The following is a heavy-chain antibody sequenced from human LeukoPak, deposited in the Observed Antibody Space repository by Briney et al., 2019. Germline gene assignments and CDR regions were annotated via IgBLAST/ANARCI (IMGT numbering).Heavy chain of an antibody. D-gene: IGHD6-13*01. CDR2: IYYSGST. CDR3: ARRVGIAAAGTEDY. CDR1: GGSISSSSYY. V-gene: IGHV4-39*01. Sequence: PSETLPLTCTVSGGSISSSSYYWGWIRQPPGKGLEWIGSIYYSGSTYYNPSLKSRVTISVDTSKSQFSLKLSSVTAADTAVYYCARRVGIAAAGTEDYWGQGTLVTVSS. J-gene: IGHJ4*02.